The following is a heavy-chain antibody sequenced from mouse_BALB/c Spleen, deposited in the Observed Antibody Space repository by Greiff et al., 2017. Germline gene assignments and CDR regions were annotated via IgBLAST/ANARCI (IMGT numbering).Heavy chain of an antibody. CDR1: GYTFTSYW. D-gene: IGHD2-10*01. CDR3: TRAAYYGNYYFDY. CDR2: IDPSDSYT. Sequence: QVQLQQPGAELVKPGASVKMSCKASGYTFTSYWMHWVKQRPGQGLEWIGTIDPSDSYTSYNQKFKDKATLTVDKSSSTAYMQLSSPTSEDSAVYYCTRAAYYGNYYFDYWGQGTTRTVSS. V-gene: IGHV1S127*01. J-gene: IGHJ2*01.